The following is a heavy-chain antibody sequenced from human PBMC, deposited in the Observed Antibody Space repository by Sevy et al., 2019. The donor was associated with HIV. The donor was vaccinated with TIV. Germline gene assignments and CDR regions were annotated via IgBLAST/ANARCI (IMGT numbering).Heavy chain of an antibody. CDR2: ISNYNGNT. V-gene: IGHV1-18*01. J-gene: IGHJ6*02. D-gene: IGHD3-22*01. CDR1: GYIFTSYG. CDR3: ARGATMIGHGVLSYGMDV. Sequence: ASVKVSCKASGYIFTSYGISWVRQAPGQGLEGMGWISNYNGNTNYAQKVQGRVTMTTDTSTSTAYMELRSLSSDDTAVYYLARGATMIGHGVLSYGMDVWGQGTTVTVSS.